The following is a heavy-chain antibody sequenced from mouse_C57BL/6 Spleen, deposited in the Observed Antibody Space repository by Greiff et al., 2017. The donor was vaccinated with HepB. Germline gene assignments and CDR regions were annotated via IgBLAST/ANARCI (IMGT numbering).Heavy chain of an antibody. J-gene: IGHJ3*01. CDR1: GYTFTSYW. Sequence: VQLQQSGAELVKPGASVKLSCKASGYTFTSYWMQWVKQRPGQGLEWIGEIDPSDSYTNYNQKFKGKATLTVDTSSSTAYMQLRSLTSEDSAVYYCARRWDGGFAYWGQRTLVTVSA. CDR3: ARRWDGGFAY. D-gene: IGHD4-1*01. CDR2: IDPSDSYT. V-gene: IGHV1-50*01.